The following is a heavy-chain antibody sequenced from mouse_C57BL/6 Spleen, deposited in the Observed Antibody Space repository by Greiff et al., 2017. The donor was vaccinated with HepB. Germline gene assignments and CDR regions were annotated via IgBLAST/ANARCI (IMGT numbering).Heavy chain of an antibody. D-gene: IGHD1-1*01. V-gene: IGHV1-15*01. Sequence: VQLQQSGAELVRPGASVTLSCKASGYTFTDYEMHWVKQTPVHGLEWIGAIDPETGGTAYNQKFKGKAILTADKSSSTAYMELRSLTSEDSAVYYCTRSFITTVVAYWYFDVWGTGTTVTVSS. CDR3: TRSFITTVVAYWYFDV. J-gene: IGHJ1*03. CDR1: GYTFTDYE. CDR2: IDPETGGT.